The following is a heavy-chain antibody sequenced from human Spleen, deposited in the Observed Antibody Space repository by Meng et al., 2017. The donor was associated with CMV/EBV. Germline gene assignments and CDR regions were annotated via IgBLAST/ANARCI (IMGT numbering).Heavy chain of an antibody. D-gene: IGHD4-11*01. V-gene: IGHV4-31*02. CDR2: IYYSGST. CDR3: ARGAYRNDPSNWFDL. J-gene: IGHJ5*02. CDR1: GGYTSSGGYY. Sequence: GGYTSSGGYYWSWIRQHPGKGLEWIGYIYYSGSTYYTPYRRSRITISVDTTKNQYSLKLTSVTAADTAMYYCARGAYRNDPSNWFDLWGQGTLVTVSS.